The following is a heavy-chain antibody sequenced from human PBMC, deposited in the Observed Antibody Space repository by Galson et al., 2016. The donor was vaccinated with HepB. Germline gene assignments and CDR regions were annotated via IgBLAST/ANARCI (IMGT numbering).Heavy chain of an antibody. D-gene: IGHD5-18*01. Sequence: SLRLSCAASGFTFSDYWMHWVRQAPGKGLVWVSRINPDETTTTYADSVEGRFTVSRDNAKKTLFLQMHSLTAEDSAVYYCARGSLGYTYAKKGSLDFWGQESLVIVSS. V-gene: IGHV3-74*01. CDR2: INPDETTT. CDR3: ARGSLGYTYAKKGSLDF. CDR1: GFTFSDYW. J-gene: IGHJ4*02.